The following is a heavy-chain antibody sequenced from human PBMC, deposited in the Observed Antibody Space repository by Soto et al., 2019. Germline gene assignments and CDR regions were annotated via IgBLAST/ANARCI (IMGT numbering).Heavy chain of an antibody. V-gene: IGHV5-51*01. D-gene: IGHD6-19*01. Sequence: PGESLKISCKGSGYSFTSYWIGWVRQMPGKGLEWMGIIYPGDSDTRYSPSFQGQVTISADKSISTAYLQWSSLKASDTAMYYCARQGRKQWLVQDYYYGMDVWGQGTRVTVPS. CDR2: IYPGDSDT. J-gene: IGHJ6*02. CDR1: GYSFTSYW. CDR3: ARQGRKQWLVQDYYYGMDV.